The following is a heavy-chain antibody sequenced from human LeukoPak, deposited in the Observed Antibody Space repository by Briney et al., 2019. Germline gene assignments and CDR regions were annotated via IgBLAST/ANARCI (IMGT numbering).Heavy chain of an antibody. V-gene: IGHV4-59*01. D-gene: IGHD2-2*01. J-gene: IGHJ6*03. CDR2: IYYSGST. Sequence: SETLSLTCTVSGGSISSYYWRWIRQPPGKGLEWIGYIYYSGSTNYNPSLKSRVTISVDTSKNQFSLKLSSVTAADTAVYYCARDIIVVSSPYYYYYMDVWGRGTTVTVSS. CDR1: GGSISSYY. CDR3: ARDIIVVSSPYYYYYMDV.